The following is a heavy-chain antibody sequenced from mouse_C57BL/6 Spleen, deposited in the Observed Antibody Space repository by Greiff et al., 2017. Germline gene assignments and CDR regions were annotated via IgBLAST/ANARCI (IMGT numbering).Heavy chain of an antibody. CDR2: IYPRSGNT. J-gene: IGHJ1*03. V-gene: IGHV1-81*01. CDR3: ANYYGSSYRYFDV. D-gene: IGHD1-1*01. CDR1: GYTFTSYG. Sequence: QVQLQQSGAELARPGASVKLSCKASGYTFTSYGISWVKQRTGQGLEWIGEIYPRSGNTYYNEKFKGNATLTADKSSSTAYMELRSLTSEDSAVYFCANYYGSSYRYFDVWGTGTTVTVSS.